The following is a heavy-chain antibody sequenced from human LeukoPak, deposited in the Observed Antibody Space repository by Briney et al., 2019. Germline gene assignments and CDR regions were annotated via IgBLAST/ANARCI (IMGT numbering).Heavy chain of an antibody. V-gene: IGHV3-73*01. J-gene: IGHJ4*02. CDR1: GFTFSVSG. D-gene: IGHD6-19*01. Sequence: GGSLRLSCTASGFTFSVSGIHWVRQASGKGLEWVGRITTKASNYATAYAASVKGRFTISRDDSENTAYLQMNSLKTEDTAVYYCTTYRSGHYWGQGTLVTVSS. CDR2: ITTKASNYAT. CDR3: TTYRSGHY.